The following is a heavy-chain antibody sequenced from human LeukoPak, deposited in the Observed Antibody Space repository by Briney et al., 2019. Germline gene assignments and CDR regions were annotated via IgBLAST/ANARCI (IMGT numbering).Heavy chain of an antibody. CDR2: ISSRSSTI. CDR1: GFTFSSYS. Sequence: SGGSLRLSCEASGFTFSSYSMYWVRQAPGKGLEWITYISSRSSTIYYADSVKGRFTISRDNAKNSLYLQMNSLRAEDTAVYYCGRDQGVAGYVIGYWGQGTLVTVSS. J-gene: IGHJ4*02. CDR3: GRDQGVAGYVIGY. V-gene: IGHV3-48*04. D-gene: IGHD6-19*01.